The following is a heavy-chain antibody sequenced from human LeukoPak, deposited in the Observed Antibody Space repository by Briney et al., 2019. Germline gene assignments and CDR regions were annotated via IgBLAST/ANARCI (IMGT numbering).Heavy chain of an antibody. Sequence: ASVKVSCKASGYTFTNYDINWVRQAPGRGLEWMGWMSPNTVNTGYAQKFQGRLTMTKNASITTAYMELSSLRSEDTAVYYCARADYGSGTDAFDIWGQGTMVTVSS. J-gene: IGHJ3*02. CDR2: MSPNTVNT. CDR1: GYTFTNYD. V-gene: IGHV1-8*01. D-gene: IGHD3-10*01. CDR3: ARADYGSGTDAFDI.